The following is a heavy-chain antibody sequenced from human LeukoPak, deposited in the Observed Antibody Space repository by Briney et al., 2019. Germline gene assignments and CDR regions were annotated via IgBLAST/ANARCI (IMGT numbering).Heavy chain of an antibody. Sequence: SETLSLTCTVSGGSISSSIYYWGWIRQPPGKGLEWIGSIYYSGSTYYNPSLKSRVTISVDTSKNQFSLKLSSVTAADTAVYYCARHQQWLVFDYWGQGTLVTVSS. CDR3: ARHQQWLVFDY. CDR2: IYYSGST. V-gene: IGHV4-39*01. J-gene: IGHJ4*02. CDR1: GGSISSSIYY. D-gene: IGHD6-19*01.